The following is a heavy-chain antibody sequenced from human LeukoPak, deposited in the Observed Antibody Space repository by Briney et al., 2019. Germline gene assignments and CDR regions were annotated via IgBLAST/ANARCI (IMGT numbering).Heavy chain of an antibody. Sequence: GGSLRLSCAASGFTFSDYPMSWVRQAPGKGLEWVSDISGTGDTTYFAASVRGRFTISRDNSKNTLYLQMNGLRGEDTAVYYCAKWYATNWHNNAKSSLDYWGQGTLVTVSS. D-gene: IGHD1/OR15-1a*01. CDR2: ISGTGDTT. J-gene: IGHJ4*02. CDR1: GFTFSDYP. CDR3: AKWYATNWHNNAKSSLDY. V-gene: IGHV3-23*01.